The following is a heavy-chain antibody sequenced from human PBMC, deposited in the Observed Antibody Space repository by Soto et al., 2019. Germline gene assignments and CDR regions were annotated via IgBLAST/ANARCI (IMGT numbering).Heavy chain of an antibody. J-gene: IGHJ4*02. CDR3: EEKVRVAATEQFDY. Sequence: ASVKVSCKASGCTFTSSAVQWVRQARGPRREWLGWIVVGSGNRNYAQKVQERDTITRDMCTSTDYMELRSLSSEETAVYHCEEKVRVAATEQFDYWGQGTLVTVSS. CDR1: GCTFTSSA. V-gene: IGHV1-58*01. CDR2: IVVGSGNR. D-gene: IGHD6-19*01.